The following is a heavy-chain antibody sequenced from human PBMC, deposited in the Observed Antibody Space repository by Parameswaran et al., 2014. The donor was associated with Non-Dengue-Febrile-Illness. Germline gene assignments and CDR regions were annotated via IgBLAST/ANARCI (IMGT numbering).Heavy chain of an antibody. Sequence: RWIRQPPGKGLEWIGEINHSGSTNYNPSLKSRVTISVDTSKNQFSLNLRSVTAADTAVYYCARGRNCSSSSCYLYIFDYWGQGTLVTVSS. V-gene: IGHV4-34*01. CDR2: INHSGST. J-gene: IGHJ4*02. D-gene: IGHD2-2*01. CDR3: ARGRNCSSSSCYLYIFDY.